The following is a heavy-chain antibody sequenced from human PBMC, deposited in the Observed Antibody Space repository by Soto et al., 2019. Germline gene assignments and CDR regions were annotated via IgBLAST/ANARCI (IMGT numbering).Heavy chain of an antibody. D-gene: IGHD5-18*01. CDR1: GFPFSIYE. CDR2: ISTSGTTI. V-gene: IGHV3-48*03. CDR3: ARGGDVDTASPFGADV. Sequence: GGSVRLSCAASGFPFSIYEMNWVRQSPGKGLEWVSYISTSGTTIYYADSVKGRFTVSRDNAKNSLYLQMDSLRAEDTAVYYCARGGDVDTASPFGADVWVQGTTVTVSS. J-gene: IGHJ6*02.